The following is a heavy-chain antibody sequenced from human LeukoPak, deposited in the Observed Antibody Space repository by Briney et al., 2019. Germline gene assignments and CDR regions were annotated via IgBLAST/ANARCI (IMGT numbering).Heavy chain of an antibody. J-gene: IGHJ4*02. Sequence: PSETLSLTCAVYGGSFSGYYWSWVRQPPGKGLEWIGEINHSGSTNYNPSLKSRVTISVDTSKNQFSLKLSSVTAADTAVYYCARGGYGDRLNQPPFDYWGQGTLVTVSS. V-gene: IGHV4-34*01. CDR3: ARGGYGDRLNQPPFDY. D-gene: IGHD4-17*01. CDR2: INHSGST. CDR1: GGSFSGYY.